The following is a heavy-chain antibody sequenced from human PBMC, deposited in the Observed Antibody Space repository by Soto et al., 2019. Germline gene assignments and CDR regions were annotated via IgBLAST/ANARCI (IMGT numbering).Heavy chain of an antibody. CDR2: INHSGST. J-gene: IGHJ5*02. CDR1: GGSLSGYY. CDR3: ARGLVTMVRGVIITDWFDP. D-gene: IGHD3-10*01. Sequence: SETLSLTCAVYGGSLSGYYWSWIRQPPGKGLEWIGEINHSGSTNYNPSLKSRVTISVDTSKNQFSLKLSSVTAADTAVYYCARGLVTMVRGVIITDWFDPWGQGTLVTVSS. V-gene: IGHV4-34*01.